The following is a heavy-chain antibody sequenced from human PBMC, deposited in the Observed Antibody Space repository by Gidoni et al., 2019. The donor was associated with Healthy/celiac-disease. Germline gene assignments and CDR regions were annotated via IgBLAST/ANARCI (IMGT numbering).Heavy chain of an antibody. J-gene: IGHJ4*02. V-gene: IGHV3-21*01. CDR2: ISSSSSYI. D-gene: IGHD3-10*01. CDR1: GFTFSSYS. CDR3: ARGVRGVIMFDY. Sequence: EVQLVESGGGLVKPGGSLRLSCAASGFTFSSYSMNWVRQAPGKGLEWVSSISSSSSYIYYADSVKGRFTISRDNAKNSLYLQMNSLRAEDTAVYYCARGVRGVIMFDYWGQGTLVTVSS.